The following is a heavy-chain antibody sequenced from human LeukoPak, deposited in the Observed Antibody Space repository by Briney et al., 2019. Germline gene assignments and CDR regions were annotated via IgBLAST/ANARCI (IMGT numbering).Heavy chain of an antibody. V-gene: IGHV4-61*08. CDR2: IDVSGST. J-gene: IGHJ3*02. CDR1: GGSISSGDYY. D-gene: IGHD5-24*01. CDR3: ARKDGDI. Sequence: SETLSLTCTVSGGSISSGDYYWRWIRQPPGRGLEWIGRIDVSGSTNYNPSLKSRVTMSVDSSKNRFSLKVSSVTAADTAVYYCARKDGDIWGQGTMVTVSS.